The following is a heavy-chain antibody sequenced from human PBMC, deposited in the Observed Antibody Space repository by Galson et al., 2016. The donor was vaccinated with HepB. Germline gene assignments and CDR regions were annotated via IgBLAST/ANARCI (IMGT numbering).Heavy chain of an antibody. V-gene: IGHV3-15*01. D-gene: IGHD3-3*01. CDR3: STAGNGFPFDY. CDR1: GFTFSNAW. J-gene: IGHJ4*02. Sequence: SLRLSCAASGFTFSNAWMSWVRQAPGKGLEWVGRIKSNIDGGTTDYAAPVKGRFTISRHESTNMLYLQMSGLKTEDTAVYYCSTAGNGFPFDYWGQGTLVTVSS. CDR2: IKSNIDGGTT.